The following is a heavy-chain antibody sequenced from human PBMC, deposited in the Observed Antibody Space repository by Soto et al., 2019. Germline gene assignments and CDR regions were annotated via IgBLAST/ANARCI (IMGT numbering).Heavy chain of an antibody. CDR2: INRDGSAK. CDR1: GFTFNNYW. J-gene: IGHJ4*02. CDR3: ARGGSHWDEGAY. Sequence: GGSLRLSCAASGFTFNNYWMTWVRQAPGKGLEWLANINRDGSAKYYVDSVKGRFTISRDNAKNSLYLQINTLRVEDTAVYYYARGGSHWDEGAYWGQGTLVTGSS. V-gene: IGHV3-7*01. D-gene: IGHD1-1*01.